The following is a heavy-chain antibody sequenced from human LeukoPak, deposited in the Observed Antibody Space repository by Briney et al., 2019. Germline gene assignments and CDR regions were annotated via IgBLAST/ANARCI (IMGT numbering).Heavy chain of an antibody. D-gene: IGHD5-18*01. CDR3: ARTVDTAMVRARYYYYGTDV. CDR2: IIPILGIA. V-gene: IGHV1-69*04. Sequence: ASVKDSCKASGGTFSSYAISWVRQAPGQGLEWMGRIIPILGIANYAQKFQGRVTITADKSTSTAYMELSSLRSEDTAVYYCARTVDTAMVRARYYYYGTDVWGQGTTVTVS. J-gene: IGHJ6*02. CDR1: GGTFSSYA.